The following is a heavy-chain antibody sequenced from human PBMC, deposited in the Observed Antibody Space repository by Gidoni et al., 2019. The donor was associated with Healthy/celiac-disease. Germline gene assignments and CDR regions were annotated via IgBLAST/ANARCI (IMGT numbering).Heavy chain of an antibody. D-gene: IGHD2-15*01. CDR2: ISPSGGST. J-gene: IGHJ4*02. CDR1: GYTFTRYY. CDR3: ARDRSRIHCSGGSCYSVLGY. Sequence: VPLVQSGAVVKKPGASVKVSCKASGYTFTRYYMHWVRQAPGQGLEWMGIISPSGGSTSYAQKFQGRVTMTRDTSTSIVYMELSSLRSEDTAVYYCARDRSRIHCSGGSCYSVLGYWGQGTLVTVSS. V-gene: IGHV1-46*01.